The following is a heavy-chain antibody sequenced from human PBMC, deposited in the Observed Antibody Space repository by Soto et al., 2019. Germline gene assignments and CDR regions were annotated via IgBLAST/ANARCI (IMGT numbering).Heavy chain of an antibody. D-gene: IGHD6-19*01. J-gene: IGHJ4*02. Sequence: PGGSLRLSCAASGFTFSRYGMHWVRQAPGKGLEWVAVISYDGSNKQYADSVKGRFTISRDNSKNTLYLQMNSLRAEDTAVYYCAKLPLAIAVAVDYWGQGTLVTVSS. V-gene: IGHV3-30*18. CDR3: AKLPLAIAVAVDY. CDR2: ISYDGSNK. CDR1: GFTFSRYG.